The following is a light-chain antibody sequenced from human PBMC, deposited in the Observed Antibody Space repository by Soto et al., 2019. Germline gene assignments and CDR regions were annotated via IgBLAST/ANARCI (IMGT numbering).Light chain of an antibody. J-gene: IGKJ2*01. V-gene: IGKV3-15*01. CDR2: GAS. CDR3: LQSSDWPFT. CDR1: QSVNSN. Sequence: ETVMTQSPATLSVSPGERATLSCRASQSVNSNLAWYQQKPGQAPRVLIYGASTRANGVPARFTGSGSGTQFTLTISSMQSEDYALYYCLQSSDWPFTFGQGTKVDIK.